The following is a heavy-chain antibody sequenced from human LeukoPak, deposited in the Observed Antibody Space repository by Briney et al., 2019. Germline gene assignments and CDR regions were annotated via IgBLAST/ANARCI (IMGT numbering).Heavy chain of an antibody. Sequence: ASVKVSCKASGYTLTSYAMHWVRQAPGQRLEWTGWINAGNGNTKYSQKFQGRVTLTRSTSISTAYMELSSLRSEDTAVYYCARGLYDSSAYFAYWGQGTLVTVSS. J-gene: IGHJ4*02. V-gene: IGHV1-3*01. CDR3: ARGLYDSSAYFAY. CDR2: INAGNGNT. CDR1: GYTLTSYA. D-gene: IGHD3-22*01.